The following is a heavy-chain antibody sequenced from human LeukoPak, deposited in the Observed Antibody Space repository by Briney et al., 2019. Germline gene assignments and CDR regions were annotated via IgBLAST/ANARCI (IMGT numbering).Heavy chain of an antibody. Sequence: GESLKIYCKGSGYSFTSYWIGWVRHMPGKGQEWVGRIAPSDSYTNYSPSFQGHVTISADKSINTAYLQWSSLKASDTAMYYCARHLRAYSSSWYFDYWGQGTLVTVSS. J-gene: IGHJ4*02. D-gene: IGHD6-13*01. V-gene: IGHV5-10-1*01. CDR2: IAPSDSYT. CDR1: GYSFTSYW. CDR3: ARHLRAYSSSWYFDY.